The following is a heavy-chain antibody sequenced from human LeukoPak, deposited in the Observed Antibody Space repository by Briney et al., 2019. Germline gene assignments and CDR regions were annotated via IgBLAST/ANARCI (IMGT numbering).Heavy chain of an antibody. CDR2: INPSGGSP. D-gene: IGHD2-15*01. J-gene: IGHJ5*02. CDR1: GYTFTSYY. Sequence: GASVKVSCKASGYTFTSYYMPWVRQAPGQGLEWMGIINPSGGSPSYAQKVQGRVTMTRDTSTSTVYMELSSLRSEDTAVYYCARAPRYCSGGSCYSAAPNWFDPWGQGTLVTVSS. V-gene: IGHV1-46*01. CDR3: ARAPRYCSGGSCYSAAPNWFDP.